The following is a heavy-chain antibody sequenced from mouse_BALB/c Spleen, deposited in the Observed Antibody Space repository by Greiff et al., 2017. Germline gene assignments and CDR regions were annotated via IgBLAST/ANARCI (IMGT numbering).Heavy chain of an antibody. CDR2: ISYDGSN. J-gene: IGHJ3*01. V-gene: IGHV3-6*02. D-gene: IGHD1-1*01. CDR1: GYSITSGYY. Sequence: EVKLQESGPGLVKPSQSLSLTCSVTGYSITSGYYWNWIRQFPGNKLEWMGYISYDGSNNYNPSLKNRISITRDTSKNQFFLKLNSVTTEDTATYYCAREALRFAYWGQGTLATVSA. CDR3: AREALRFAY.